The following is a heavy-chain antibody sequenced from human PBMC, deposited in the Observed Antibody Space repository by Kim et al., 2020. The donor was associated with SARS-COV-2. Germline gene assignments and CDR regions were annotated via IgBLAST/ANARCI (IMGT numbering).Heavy chain of an antibody. D-gene: IGHD3-3*01. V-gene: IGHV1-3*01. J-gene: IGHJ4*02. Sequence: CQGRVTITRDTSASTAYMELSSLRSEDTAVYYCARTTFTIFGVVSSAFDYWGQGTLVTVSS. CDR3: ARTTFTIFGVVSSAFDY.